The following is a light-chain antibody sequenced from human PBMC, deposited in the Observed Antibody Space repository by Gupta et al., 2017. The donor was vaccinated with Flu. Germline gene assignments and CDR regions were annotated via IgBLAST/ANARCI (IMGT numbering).Light chain of an antibody. CDR1: QSISSW. Sequence: DIQMTQSPSTLSASVGDSVTITCRASQSISSWLAWYQQKPGKAPKLLIYQASRLGSGVPSRFSGSGSGTDFTLTISSLQPDDSATYYCQQYSSYSTFGQGTKVEIK. CDR2: QAS. J-gene: IGKJ1*01. CDR3: QQYSSYST. V-gene: IGKV1-5*03.